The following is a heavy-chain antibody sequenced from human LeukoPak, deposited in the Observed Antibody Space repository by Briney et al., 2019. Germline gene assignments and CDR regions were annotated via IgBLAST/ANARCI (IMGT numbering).Heavy chain of an antibody. CDR1: GFTFSSYG. D-gene: IGHD6-6*01. V-gene: IGHV3-74*01. CDR2: INSDGSRT. CDR3: ARDYYSSSQY. J-gene: IGHJ4*02. Sequence: GGSLRLSCAASGFTFSSYGMHWVRQAPGKGLVWVSRINSDGSRTTYADSVKGRFTISRDNVKNTLYLQMNSLRAEDTAVYYCARDYYSSSQYWGQGTLVTVSS.